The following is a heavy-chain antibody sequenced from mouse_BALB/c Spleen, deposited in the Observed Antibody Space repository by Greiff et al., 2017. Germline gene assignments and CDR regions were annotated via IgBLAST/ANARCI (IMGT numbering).Heavy chain of an antibody. CDR3: ARLGRGDYYAMDY. J-gene: IGHJ4*01. Sequence: EVKLMESGGGLVKPGGSLKLSCAASGFTFSSYAMSWVRQSPEKGLEWVAEISSGGSYTYYPDTVTGRFTISRDNAKNTLYLEMSTLRSEDTAMYYCARLGRGDYYAMDYWGQGTSVTVSS. CDR1: GFTFSSYA. V-gene: IGHV5-9-4*01. D-gene: IGHD4-1*01. CDR2: ISSGGSYT.